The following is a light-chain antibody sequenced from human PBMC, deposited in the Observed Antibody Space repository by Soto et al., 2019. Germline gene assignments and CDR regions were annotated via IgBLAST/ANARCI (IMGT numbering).Light chain of an antibody. V-gene: IGKV2-28*01. J-gene: IGKJ1*01. CDR3: MQALQSPWT. CDR2: LGS. CDR1: QSLVHSNGYNY. Sequence: DIVMTQSPLSLPVTPGEPASISCRSSQSLVHSNGYNYLDWYLQKPGQSPQLLIYLGSYRASGVPERFSGSGSGTDFTLKISRVEAEDVGVYYCMQALQSPWTFGQGTKVKIK.